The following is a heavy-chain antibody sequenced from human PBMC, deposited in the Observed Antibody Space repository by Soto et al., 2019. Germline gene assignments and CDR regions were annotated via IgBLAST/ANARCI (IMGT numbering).Heavy chain of an antibody. Sequence: QVQLQESGPGLVKPSQTLSLTCTVSGGSISSGGYYWSWIRQHPGKGLEWIGYIYYSGSTYYNPSLKSRVTISVDTSKNQCSLKLSSVTAADTAVYYCARVGANVDIVAYPFDYWGQGTLVTVSS. J-gene: IGHJ4*02. CDR1: GGSISSGGYY. D-gene: IGHD5-12*01. V-gene: IGHV4-31*03. CDR3: ARVGANVDIVAYPFDY. CDR2: IYYSGST.